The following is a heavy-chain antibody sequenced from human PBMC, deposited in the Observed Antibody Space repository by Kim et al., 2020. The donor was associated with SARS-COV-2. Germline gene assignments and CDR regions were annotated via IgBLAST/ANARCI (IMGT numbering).Heavy chain of an antibody. D-gene: IGHD3-22*01. CDR3: AGDEGYFYDSSGYQDY. Sequence: SVKGRFTISSDNAKNSLYLQMNRLRAEDTAVYYCAGDEGYFYDSSGYQDYWGQGTLVTVSS. V-gene: IGHV3-21*01. J-gene: IGHJ4*02.